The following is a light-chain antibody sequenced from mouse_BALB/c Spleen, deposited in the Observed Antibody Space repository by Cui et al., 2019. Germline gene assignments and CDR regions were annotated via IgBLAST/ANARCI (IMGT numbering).Light chain of an antibody. CDR1: QGSSSN. J-gene: IGKJ2*01. CDR3: VQYAQFPYT. CDR2: HGT. Sequence: DILINQSPSSMSVSLGDTVSITCHASQGSSSNIGWLQQKPGKSFKGLIYHGTNLEDGVPSRFSGSGSGADYSLTISSLESEDFADYYCVQYAQFPYTFGGGTKLEIK. V-gene: IGKV14-100*01.